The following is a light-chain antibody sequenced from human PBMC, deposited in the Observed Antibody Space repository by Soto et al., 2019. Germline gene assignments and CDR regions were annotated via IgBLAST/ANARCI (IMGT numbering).Light chain of an antibody. CDR1: QSISSW. V-gene: IGKV1-5*01. J-gene: IGKJ1*01. CDR3: KQYNSYFRT. CDR2: DAS. Sequence: DIQMTQSPSTLSASVGDRVTITCRASQSISSWLAGYQQKPGKAPKLLIYDASNLESGVPSKFSGSGSGTEFTLTIRSLQPDDSATYYCKQYNSYFRTFGQGTKVEIK.